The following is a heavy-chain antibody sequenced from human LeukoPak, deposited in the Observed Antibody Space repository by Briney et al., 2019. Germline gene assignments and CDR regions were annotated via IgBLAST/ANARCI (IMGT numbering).Heavy chain of an antibody. CDR2: ISGGSRSI. Sequence: GGSLRLSCAASGFTFSDYTMSWVRQAPGKGLEWVSSISGGSRSIYYADSVKGRFTISRDNAKNSLYLQVNSLRAEDTAVYYCARDYFYCGGDCFVDYWGQGTLVTVSS. D-gene: IGHD2-21*02. V-gene: IGHV3-21*01. CDR1: GFTFSDYT. CDR3: ARDYFYCGGDCFVDY. J-gene: IGHJ4*02.